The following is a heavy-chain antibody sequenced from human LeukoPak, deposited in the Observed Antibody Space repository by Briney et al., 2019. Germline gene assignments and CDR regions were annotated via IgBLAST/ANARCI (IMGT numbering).Heavy chain of an antibody. D-gene: IGHD1-20*01. CDR3: ARRAGDSWNQYNWFDP. V-gene: IGHV5-51*01. Sequence: GESLKISCKGSGYSFTSYWIGWVRQMPGKGLEWMGIIYPGDSDTRYSPSFQGQVTISADKSISTAYLQWSSLKASDTAMYYCARRAGDSWNQYNWFDPWGQGTLVTVSS. CDR1: GYSFTSYW. CDR2: IYPGDSDT. J-gene: IGHJ5*02.